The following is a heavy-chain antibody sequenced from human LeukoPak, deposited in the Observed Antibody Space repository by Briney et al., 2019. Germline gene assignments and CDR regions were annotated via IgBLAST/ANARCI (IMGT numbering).Heavy chain of an antibody. CDR3: ARVEGYCGGDCYSNGMDV. CDR1: GGTFSGYA. J-gene: IGHJ6*02. CDR2: IIPIFGTA. V-gene: IGHV1-69*13. Sequence: ASVKVSCKASGGTFSGYAISWVRQASGQGLEWMGGIIPIFGTANYAQKFQGRVTITADESTSTAYMELSSLRSEDTAVYYCARVEGYCGGDCYSNGMDVWGQGTTVTVSS. D-gene: IGHD2-21*02.